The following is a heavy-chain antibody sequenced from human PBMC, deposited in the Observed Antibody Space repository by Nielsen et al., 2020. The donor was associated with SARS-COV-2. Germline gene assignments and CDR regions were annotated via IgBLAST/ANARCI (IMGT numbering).Heavy chain of an antibody. CDR3: ARGDLYCSSTSCYRYYYYYGMDV. CDR2: INHSGST. V-gene: IGHV4-34*01. Sequence: WLRQPPGKGLEWIGEINHSGSTNYNPSLKSRVTISEDTSKNQFSLKLSSVTAADTAVYYCARGDLYCSSTSCYRYYYYYGMDVWGQGTTVTVSS. J-gene: IGHJ6*02. D-gene: IGHD2-2*01.